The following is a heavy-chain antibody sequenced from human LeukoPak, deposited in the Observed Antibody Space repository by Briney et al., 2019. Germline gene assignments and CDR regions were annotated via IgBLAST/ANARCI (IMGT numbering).Heavy chain of an antibody. CDR1: GYTFTGYY. D-gene: IGHD3-22*01. CDR2: INPNSGGT. J-gene: IGHJ4*02. Sequence: GASVKVSCKASGYTFTGYYMHWVRPAPGQGLEWMGWINPNSGGTNYAQKFQGRVTMTRDTSISTAYMELSRLRSDDTAVYYCARYQYYYDSSSEMKDYWGQGTLVTVSS. V-gene: IGHV1-2*02. CDR3: ARYQYYYDSSSEMKDY.